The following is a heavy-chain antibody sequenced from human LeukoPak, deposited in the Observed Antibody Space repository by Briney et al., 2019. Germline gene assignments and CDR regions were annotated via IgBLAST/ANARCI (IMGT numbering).Heavy chain of an antibody. CDR1: GYTFTSYA. V-gene: IGHV1-69*10. CDR3: ARGVGGSSSYYYYSMDV. D-gene: IGHD6-13*01. Sequence: GASVNVSCKASGYTFTSYAISWVRQAPGQGLEWMGGIIPILGIANYAQKFQGRVTITADKSTSTAYMELSSLRSEDTAVYYCARGVGGSSSYYYYSMDVWGQGTTVTVSS. CDR2: IIPILGIA. J-gene: IGHJ6*02.